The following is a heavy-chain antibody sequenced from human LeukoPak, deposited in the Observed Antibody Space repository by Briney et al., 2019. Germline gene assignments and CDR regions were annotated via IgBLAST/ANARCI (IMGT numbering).Heavy chain of an antibody. CDR2: ISWNSGSI. J-gene: IGHJ4*02. Sequence: GGSLRLSCAVSGFVVSDNYMSWVRQAPGKGLEWVSGISWNSGSIGYADSVKGRFTISRDNAKNSLYLQMNSLRAEDTALYYCAKDSSSSWWIAVLDYWGQGTLVTVSS. CDR3: AKDSSSSWWIAVLDY. D-gene: IGHD6-13*01. V-gene: IGHV3-9*01. CDR1: GFVVSDNY.